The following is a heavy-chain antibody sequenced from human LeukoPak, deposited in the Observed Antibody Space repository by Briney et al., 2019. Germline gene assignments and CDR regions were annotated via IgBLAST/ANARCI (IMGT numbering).Heavy chain of an antibody. CDR3: ARVVLWFGEFDLDYYYGMDV. CDR1: GGSISSYY. CDR2: IYYSGST. J-gene: IGHJ6*02. V-gene: IGHV4-59*08. Sequence: SETLSLTCTVSGGSISSYYWSWIRQPPGKGLEWIGYIYYSGSTNYNPSLKSRVTMSVDTSKNQFSLKLSSVTAADTAVYYCARVVLWFGEFDLDYYYGMDVWGQGTTVTVSS. D-gene: IGHD3-10*01.